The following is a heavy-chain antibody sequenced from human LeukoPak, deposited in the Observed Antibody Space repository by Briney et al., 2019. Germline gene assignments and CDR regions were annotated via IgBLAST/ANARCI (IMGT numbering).Heavy chain of an antibody. Sequence: SETLSLTCTVSGGSISSYYWSWIRQPPGRGLEWIGYVYYSGTTNYHPSLKSRVTILVDTSKNQFSLKLSSVTAADTAVYYCASVGERRSRYSSSWYGYWGQGTLVTVSS. D-gene: IGHD6-13*01. CDR2: VYYSGTT. V-gene: IGHV4-59*01. CDR1: GGSISSYY. CDR3: ASVGERRSRYSSSWYGY. J-gene: IGHJ4*02.